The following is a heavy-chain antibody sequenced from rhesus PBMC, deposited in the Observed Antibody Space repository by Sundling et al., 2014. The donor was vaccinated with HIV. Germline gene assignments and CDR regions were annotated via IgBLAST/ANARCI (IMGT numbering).Heavy chain of an antibody. Sequence: EVQLVETGGGLVQPGGSLKLSCVASGFTFNHYGMSWVRQAPGKGLEWVSGINSDGGGTFYADSVKGRFTISRDNSNNTLSLQMNSLKTEDAAVYYCAQDGEYSQNFDYWGQGVLVTVSS. CDR1: GFTFNHYG. CDR3: AQDGEYSQNFDY. V-gene: IGHV3S42*01. CDR2: INSDGGGT. D-gene: IGHD4-23*01. J-gene: IGHJ4*01.